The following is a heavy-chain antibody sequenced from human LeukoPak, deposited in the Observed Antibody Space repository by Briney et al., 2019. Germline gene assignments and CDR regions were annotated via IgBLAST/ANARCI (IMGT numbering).Heavy chain of an antibody. D-gene: IGHD4-17*01. J-gene: IGHJ5*02. Sequence: SQTLSLTCTVSGGSISSGGYYWSWIRQHPGKGLEWIGYIYYSGSTYYNPSLKRRVTISVDTSKNQFSLKLSSVTAADTAVYYRARGHEVFGEGNWFDPWGQGTLVTVSS. CDR1: GGSISSGGYY. CDR3: ARGHEVFGEGNWFDP. V-gene: IGHV4-31*03. CDR2: IYYSGST.